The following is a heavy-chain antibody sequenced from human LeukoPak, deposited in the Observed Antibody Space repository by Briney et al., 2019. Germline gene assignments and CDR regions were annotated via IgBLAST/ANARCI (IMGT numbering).Heavy chain of an antibody. V-gene: IGHV3-23*01. J-gene: IGHJ5*02. CDR3: AKVIGARPFDP. CDR1: GFTFSSFA. D-gene: IGHD6-6*01. CDR2: ISGSGSST. Sequence: PGGSLRLSCTASGFTFSSFAMTWVRQAPGKGLEWVSVISGSGSSTYYADSVKGRFTISRDNSKNTVYLQVNSLRVEDTAIYYRAKVIGARPFDPWGQGTLLTVSS.